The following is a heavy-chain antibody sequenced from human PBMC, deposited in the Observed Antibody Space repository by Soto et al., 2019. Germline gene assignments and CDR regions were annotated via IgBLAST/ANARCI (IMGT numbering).Heavy chain of an antibody. CDR3: ARDRGYPETYGMDV. J-gene: IGHJ6*02. CDR1: GGSISSYY. D-gene: IGHD3-10*01. CDR2: IYYSGST. V-gene: IGHV4-59*01. Sequence: SETLSLTCTVSGGSISSYYWSWIRQPPGKGLEWIGYIYYSGSTNYNPSLKSRVTISVDTSKNQFSLKLSSVTAADTAVYYCARDRGYPETYGMDVWGQGTTVTVSS.